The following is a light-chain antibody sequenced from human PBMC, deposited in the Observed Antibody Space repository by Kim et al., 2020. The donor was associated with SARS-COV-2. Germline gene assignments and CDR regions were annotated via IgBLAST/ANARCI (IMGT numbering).Light chain of an antibody. Sequence: ACVGDRVTITCRASQSISSLLAWYQQKPGKAPELLIYDASTLQSGVPSRFSGSGSGTEFTLTISSLQPEDFATYYCQQFNIYSRTFGQGTKVEIK. CDR1: QSISSL. J-gene: IGKJ2*01. V-gene: IGKV1-5*01. CDR2: DAS. CDR3: QQFNIYSRT.